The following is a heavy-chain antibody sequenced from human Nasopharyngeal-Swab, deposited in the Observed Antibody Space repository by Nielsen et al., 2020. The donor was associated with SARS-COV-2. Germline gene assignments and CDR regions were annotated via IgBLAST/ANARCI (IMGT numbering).Heavy chain of an antibody. CDR1: GGSISTADFS. D-gene: IGHD5-18*01. J-gene: IGHJ4*02. CDR3: AKGYTYGPPDYYFDY. Sequence: SETLSLTCAVSGGSISTADFSWNWIRQPPGKGLEWIGYINRRGSTYYNPSLKSRVTISVDRSKNQFSLKLDSVTAADTAVYYCAKGYTYGPPDYYFDYWGQGTLVTVSS. V-gene: IGHV4-30-2*01. CDR2: INRRGST.